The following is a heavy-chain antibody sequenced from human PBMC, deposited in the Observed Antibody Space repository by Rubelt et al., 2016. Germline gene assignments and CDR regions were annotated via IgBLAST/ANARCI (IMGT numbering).Heavy chain of an antibody. D-gene: IGHD2-8*01. V-gene: IGHV1-69*01. CDR1: GGTFSSYA. Sequence: QVQLVQSGAEVKKPGSSVKVSCKASGGTFSSYAISWLRQAPGQGLESMGGIIQNFGTATDAQKSQGRVTITADDCTSTAYMERNSLGSEDTAVYYCATPPGVGKYWGQGTLVTVSS. CDR2: IIQNFGTA. CDR3: ATPPGVGKY. J-gene: IGHJ4*02.